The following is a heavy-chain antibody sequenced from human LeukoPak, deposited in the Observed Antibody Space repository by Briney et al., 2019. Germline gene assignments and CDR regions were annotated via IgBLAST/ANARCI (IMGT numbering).Heavy chain of an antibody. CDR2: IYYSGST. Sequence: SETLSLTCTVSGGSISSFYWSCLPPPPGKGLEWIGYIYYSGSTNYNPSLKSRVTISVDTSKHQFSLKLSSGTAADTAVYYCAIEHYFDRIGYSNYWGQGTVVSVSS. CDR3: AIEHYFDRIGYSNY. CDR1: GGSISSFY. V-gene: IGHV4-59*12. J-gene: IGHJ4*02. D-gene: IGHD3-22*01.